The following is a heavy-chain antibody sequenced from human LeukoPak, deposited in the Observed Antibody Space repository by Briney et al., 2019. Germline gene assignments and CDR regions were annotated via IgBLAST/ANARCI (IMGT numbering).Heavy chain of an antibody. CDR2: IIPILGIA. J-gene: IGHJ6*02. Sequence: SVKVSCKASGGTFSSYAISWVRQAPGQGLEWMGRIIPILGIANYAQRFQGRVTITADKSTSTAYMELSSLRSEDTAVYYCARTGVEMATINYYYYGMDVWGQGTTVTVSS. CDR1: GGTFSSYA. D-gene: IGHD5-24*01. V-gene: IGHV1-69*04. CDR3: ARTGVEMATINYYYYGMDV.